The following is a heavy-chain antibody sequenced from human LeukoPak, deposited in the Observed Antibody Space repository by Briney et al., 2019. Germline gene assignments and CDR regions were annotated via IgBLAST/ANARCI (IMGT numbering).Heavy chain of an antibody. J-gene: IGHJ2*01. CDR2: ISGSGGRT. CDR1: GSSFNRYA. D-gene: IGHD2-8*01. V-gene: IGHV3-23*01. Sequence: GGSLRLSCAASGSSFNRYAVAWVRQAPGKGLEWVSTISGSGGRTFFADSVKGRFTVSRDNSVFLQMNSLRAEDTALYYCAQSTSMRYFFDLWGRGTQVTVSS. CDR3: AQSTSMRYFFDL.